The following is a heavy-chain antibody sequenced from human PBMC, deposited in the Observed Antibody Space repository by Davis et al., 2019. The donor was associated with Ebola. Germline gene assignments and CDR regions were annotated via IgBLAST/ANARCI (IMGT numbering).Heavy chain of an antibody. Sequence: AASVKVSCKTSGYSFTSHYIHWVRQAPGQGLEWMGIINPSGDSTNYAQKFQGRVTLTSDTSASTVYMDLTSLTSLDTAVYYCARVQGQQQLGEADYWGQGTLVTVSS. V-gene: IGHV1-46*01. D-gene: IGHD6-13*01. CDR2: INPSGDST. CDR3: ARVQGQQQLGEADY. J-gene: IGHJ4*02. CDR1: GYSFTSHY.